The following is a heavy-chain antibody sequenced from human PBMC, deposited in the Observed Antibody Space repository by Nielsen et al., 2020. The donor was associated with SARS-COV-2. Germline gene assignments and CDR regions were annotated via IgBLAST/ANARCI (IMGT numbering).Heavy chain of an antibody. CDR3: ARGSDEGLAL. D-gene: IGHD3-3*01. V-gene: IGHV4-59*13. J-gene: IGHJ4*02. CDR1: GGAISSYY. Sequence: SETLSLTCTVSGGAISSYYWTWIRQPPEKGLEWIAYIYDSGNTNYNPSLKSRVTISVDTSRNQFSLKLTSVTAADTAVYYCARGSDEGLALWGQGTLVTASS. CDR2: IYDSGNT.